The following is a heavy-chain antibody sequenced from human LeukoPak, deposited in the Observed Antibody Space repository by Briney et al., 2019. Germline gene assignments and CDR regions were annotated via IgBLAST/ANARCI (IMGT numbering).Heavy chain of an antibody. J-gene: IGHJ4*02. CDR2: IYGGGNT. D-gene: IGHD6-19*01. V-gene: IGHV3-66*01. CDR3: ARGPPRSGYSSGWSPDY. CDR1: GFTVSNNY. Sequence: GGSLRLSCAASGFTVSNNYINWVRQAPGKGLEWVSIIYGGGNTYFADSVKGRFTISRDNSKNTVYLQMNSLRAEDTAVHFCARGPPRSGYSSGWSPDYWGQRTLVTVSS.